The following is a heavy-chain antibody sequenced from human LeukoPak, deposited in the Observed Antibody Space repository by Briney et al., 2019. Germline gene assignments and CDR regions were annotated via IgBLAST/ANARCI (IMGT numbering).Heavy chain of an antibody. V-gene: IGHV1-2*02. J-gene: IGHJ4*02. CDR1: GYTFTGFH. Sequence: ASVKVSCKASGYTFTGFHIHWVRQAPGQGLEYMGWINPNSGDTNYAQKFQGRVTMTRDTSISTAYMELSSLRFDDTAVNYCTASPGDPFDYWGQGTLVTVSS. D-gene: IGHD3-16*01. CDR3: TASPGDPFDY. CDR2: INPNSGDT.